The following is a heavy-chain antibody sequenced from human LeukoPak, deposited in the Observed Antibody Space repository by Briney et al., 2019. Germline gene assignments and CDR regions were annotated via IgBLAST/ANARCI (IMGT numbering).Heavy chain of an antibody. CDR2: IYYSGST. J-gene: IGHJ4*02. CDR1: GGSISSGGYY. D-gene: IGHD3-10*01. V-gene: IGHV4-31*03. CDR3: ARPGGYGSGSYSSGFDY. Sequence: PSETLSLTCTVSGGSISSGGYYWSWIRQHPGKGLEWIGYIYYSGSTYYNPSLKSRVTISVDTSKNQFSLKLSSVTAADTAVYYCARPGGYGSGSYSSGFDYWGQGTLVTVSS.